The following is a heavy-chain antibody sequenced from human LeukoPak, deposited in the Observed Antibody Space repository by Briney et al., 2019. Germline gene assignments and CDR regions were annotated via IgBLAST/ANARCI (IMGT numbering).Heavy chain of an antibody. V-gene: IGHV4-34*01. D-gene: IGHD2-2*01. CDR2: INHSGST. Sequence: SETLSLTCTVSGGSISSYYWSWIRQPPGKGLEWIGDINHSGSTNYNPSLKSRVTISIDTSKNQFSLKLTSVTAADTAVYYCAADRGYCSSTSCYSDAFNIWGQGTMVTVSS. CDR1: GGSISSYY. J-gene: IGHJ3*02. CDR3: AADRGYCSSTSCYSDAFNI.